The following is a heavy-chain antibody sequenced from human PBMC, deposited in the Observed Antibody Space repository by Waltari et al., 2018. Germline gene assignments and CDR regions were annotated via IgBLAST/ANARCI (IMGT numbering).Heavy chain of an antibody. CDR2: SNRGSTI. D-gene: IGHD4-4*01. Sequence: EERLVEKGGGLVQPGENLTHTCAASGIESSNHWMSRVSQFPGKGPMWVPRSNRGSTIGYDDSVMGRFTIFRDSSTNTLSLQMMSLTVEDTALYYCVRGPSVDYSNPVPFDLWGQVTLVTVSS. J-gene: IGHJ4*02. V-gene: IGHV3-74*01. CDR1: GIESSNHW. CDR3: VRGPSVDYSNPVPFDL.